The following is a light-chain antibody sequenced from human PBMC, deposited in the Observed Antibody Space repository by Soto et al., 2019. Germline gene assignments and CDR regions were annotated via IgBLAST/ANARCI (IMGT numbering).Light chain of an antibody. CDR1: QDISNS. V-gene: IGKV1-33*01. CDR3: QQYDNLLWT. Sequence: DLKMTQSPSSLSASVGDRVTITCQASQDISNSLNWYQQKPGKAPKLLIYDASNFETGVPSRFSGSGSGTDFTFTISSLQPEDIAIYYCQQYDNLLWTFGQGTKVEIK. CDR2: DAS. J-gene: IGKJ1*01.